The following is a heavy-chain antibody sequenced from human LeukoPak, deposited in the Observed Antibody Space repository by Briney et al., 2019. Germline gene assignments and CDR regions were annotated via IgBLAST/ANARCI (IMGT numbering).Heavy chain of an antibody. CDR3: SGSFQRFYYYYMDV. J-gene: IGHJ6*03. V-gene: IGHV4-31*03. Sequence: SETLSLTCTVSGGSISSGGYYWSWIRQHPGKGLEWIGYIYYSGSTYYNPSLKSRVTISVDTSKNQFSLKLSSVTAADTAVYYCSGSFQRFYYYYMDVWGKGTTVTVSS. D-gene: IGHD6-6*01. CDR1: GGSISSGGYY. CDR2: IYYSGST.